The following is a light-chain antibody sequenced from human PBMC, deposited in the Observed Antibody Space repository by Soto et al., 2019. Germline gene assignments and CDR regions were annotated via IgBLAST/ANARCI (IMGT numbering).Light chain of an antibody. V-gene: IGLV1-40*01. Sequence: QSVLTQPPSVSGAPGQRVTISCTGSSSNIGAGSAVHWYQQVPGTAPKLLLFENNNRPSGVPDRFSGSESGSSASLAVTGLRAEDEADYYFLSFDTSLSGWVFGGGTKLTVL. CDR1: SSNIGAGSA. J-gene: IGLJ3*02. CDR3: LSFDTSLSGWV. CDR2: ENN.